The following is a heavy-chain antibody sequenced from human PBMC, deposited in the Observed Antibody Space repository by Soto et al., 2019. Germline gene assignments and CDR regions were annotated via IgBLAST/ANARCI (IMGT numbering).Heavy chain of an antibody. Sequence: QVQLQESGPGLVKPSETLSLTCTVSGGSISNYYWSWIRQPPGKGLEWIAYIHYSGTTNYNPSLKSRVTISVDTSKNQFSLKLTSVTAADTAVYYCARLSNRGNDAFDAFDIWGQGTMVTVSS. CDR2: IHYSGTT. J-gene: IGHJ3*02. V-gene: IGHV4-59*08. CDR1: GGSISNYY. CDR3: ARLSNRGNDAFDAFDI. D-gene: IGHD1-1*01.